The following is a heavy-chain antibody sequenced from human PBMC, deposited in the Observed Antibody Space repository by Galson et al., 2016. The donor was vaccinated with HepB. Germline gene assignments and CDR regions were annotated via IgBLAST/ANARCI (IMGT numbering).Heavy chain of an antibody. CDR3: ANTYLRTRSSGYYAH. D-gene: IGHD3-22*01. CDR2: LNSDGRIP. V-gene: IGHV3-74*03. Sequence: VRQAPGPGLVWVSHLNSDGRIPKYADSVTGRFAISRDNAKNYLYLQMNSLRAEDTALYYCANTYLRTRSSGYYAHGGQGTLGPVSS. J-gene: IGHJ4*02.